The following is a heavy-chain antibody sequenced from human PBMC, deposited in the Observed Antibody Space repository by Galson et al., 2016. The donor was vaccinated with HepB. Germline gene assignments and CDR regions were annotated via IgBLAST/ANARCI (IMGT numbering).Heavy chain of an antibody. Sequence: SVKVSCKVSGYTLTEVSIHWVRQPPGQGLEWMGGLDPEDGEAIYARKFQGRVTMTRDTSTSTVYMELSSLRSEDTAVYYCARGGLLGIAVAGTWFDPWGQRTLVTVSS. V-gene: IGHV1-24*01. D-gene: IGHD6-19*01. CDR3: ARGGLLGIAVAGTWFDP. CDR2: LDPEDGEA. J-gene: IGHJ5*02. CDR1: GYTLTEVS.